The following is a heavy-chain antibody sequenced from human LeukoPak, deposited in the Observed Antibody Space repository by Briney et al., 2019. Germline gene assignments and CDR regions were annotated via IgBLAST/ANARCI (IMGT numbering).Heavy chain of an antibody. CDR1: GYTFTSYG. Sequence: ASVKLSCKASGYTFTSYGISWVRQAPGQGLEWMGWISAYNGNTNYAQKLQGRVTMTTDTSTSTAYMELRSLRSDDTAVYYCARDLRREQQLVLGYWGQGTLVTVSS. J-gene: IGHJ4*02. D-gene: IGHD6-13*01. V-gene: IGHV1-18*04. CDR2: ISAYNGNT. CDR3: ARDLRREQQLVLGY.